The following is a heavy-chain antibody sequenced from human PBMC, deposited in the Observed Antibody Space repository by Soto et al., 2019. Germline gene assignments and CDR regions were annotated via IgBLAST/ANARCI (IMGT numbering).Heavy chain of an antibody. V-gene: IGHV3-30*18. D-gene: IGHD7-27*01. J-gene: IGHJ6*02. CDR1: GFTFSSYG. Sequence: QVQLVESGGGVVQPGRSLRLSCAASGFTFSSYGMHWVRQAPGKGLEWVAVISYDGSNKYYADSVKGRFTISRDNSKNTLYLQMNSLRAEDPAVYYCAKDLLGPGRAYGMDVWGHGTTVTVSS. CDR2: ISYDGSNK. CDR3: AKDLLGPGRAYGMDV.